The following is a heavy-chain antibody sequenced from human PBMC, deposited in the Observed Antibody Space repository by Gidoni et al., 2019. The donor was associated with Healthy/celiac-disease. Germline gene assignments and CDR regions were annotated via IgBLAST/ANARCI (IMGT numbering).Heavy chain of an antibody. D-gene: IGHD6-19*01. Sequence: EVQLVESGGGLVQPGGSLKLSCAASGFTFSGSAMHWVRQASGKGLEWVGRIRRKANSYATAYAASVKGRFTISRDDSKNTAYLQMNSLKTEDTAVYYCTRHPPRIAVAERGDYWGQGTLVTVSS. V-gene: IGHV3-73*02. J-gene: IGHJ4*02. CDR2: IRRKANSYAT. CDR3: TRHPPRIAVAERGDY. CDR1: GFTFSGSA.